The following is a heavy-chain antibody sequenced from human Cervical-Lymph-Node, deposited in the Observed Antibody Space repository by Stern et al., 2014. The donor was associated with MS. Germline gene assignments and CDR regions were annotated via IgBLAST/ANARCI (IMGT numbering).Heavy chain of an antibody. V-gene: IGHV2-5*02. CDR2: PFWDVDK. CDR1: GFSVATAGVG. D-gene: IGHD2-15*01. Sequence: QVTLKESGPTLVKPTQTVTLTCTLSGFSVATAGVGVGWIRQPPGKALEWLALPFWDVDKLYTPSLKNRLTIIKDTSKNQVVLTMTNVDPVDTATYYCAHSRVKYCRGGTCYSSLFDYWGQGTLVTVSS. CDR3: AHSRVKYCRGGTCYSSLFDY. J-gene: IGHJ4*02.